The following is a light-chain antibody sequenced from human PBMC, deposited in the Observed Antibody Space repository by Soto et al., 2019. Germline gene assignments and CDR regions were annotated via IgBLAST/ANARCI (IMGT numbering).Light chain of an antibody. CDR2: WAS. J-gene: IGKJ1*01. Sequence: DIVMTQSPDSLAVSLGERATINCKSSQSVLYSSNNKNYLAWYQQKPGQPPKLLIYWASTRESGVPDRFSGRGYVTDFTLTISSLQAEDVTVYYCQQYYSTPTCGQGTKVEIK. CDR1: QSVLYSSNNKNY. CDR3: QQYYSTPT. V-gene: IGKV4-1*01.